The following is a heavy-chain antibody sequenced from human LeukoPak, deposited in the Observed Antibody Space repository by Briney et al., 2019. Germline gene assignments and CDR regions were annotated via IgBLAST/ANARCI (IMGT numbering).Heavy chain of an antibody. D-gene: IGHD1-26*01. CDR3: ARDGSYYYRAFYNWFDP. CDR1: GYTFTGYY. Sequence: ASVKVSCKASGYTFTGYYMHWVRQAPGQGLEWMGWINPNSGGTNYAQKFQGRATMTRDTSISTAYMELSRLRSDDTAVYYCARDGSYYYRAFYNWFDPWGQGTLVTVSS. CDR2: INPNSGGT. J-gene: IGHJ5*02. V-gene: IGHV1-2*02.